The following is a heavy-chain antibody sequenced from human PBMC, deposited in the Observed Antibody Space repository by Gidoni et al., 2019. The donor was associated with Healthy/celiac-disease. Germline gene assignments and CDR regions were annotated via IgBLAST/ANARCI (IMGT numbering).Heavy chain of an antibody. CDR3: ARDLPGLLGVDY. CDR2: ISSSSSYI. J-gene: IGHJ4*02. Sequence: EVQLVESGGGLVKPGGSLRLSCAASGFSFSSYSMNWVRQAPGKGLEWVSSISSSSSYIYYADSVKGRFTISRDNAKNSLYLQMNSLRAEDTAVYYCARDLPGLLGVDYWGQGTLVTVSS. CDR1: GFSFSSYS. D-gene: IGHD2-15*01. V-gene: IGHV3-21*01.